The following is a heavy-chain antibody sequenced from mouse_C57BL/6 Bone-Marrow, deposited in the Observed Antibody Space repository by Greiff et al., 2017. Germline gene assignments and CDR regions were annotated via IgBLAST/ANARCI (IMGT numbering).Heavy chain of an antibody. CDR1: GYSFTSYY. CDR2: IYPGSGNT. J-gene: IGHJ1*03. D-gene: IGHD4-1*01. Sequence: QVQLQQSGPELVKPGASVKISCKASGYSFTSYYIHWVKQRPGQGLEWIGWIYPGSGNTKYNEKFKGKATLTADTSSSTAYMQLSSLTSEDSAVYYGARITGTSWYFDVWGTGTTVTVSS. CDR3: ARITGTSWYFDV. V-gene: IGHV1-66*01.